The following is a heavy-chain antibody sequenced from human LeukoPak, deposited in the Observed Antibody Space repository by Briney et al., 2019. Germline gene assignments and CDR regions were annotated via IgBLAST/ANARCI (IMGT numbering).Heavy chain of an antibody. CDR1: GGSISSGYY. CDR3: ARGTVGAHFDY. V-gene: IGHV4-38-2*02. CDR2: IYHSGST. J-gene: IGHJ4*02. D-gene: IGHD1-26*01. Sequence: KSSETLSLTCTVSGGSISSGYYWGWIRQPPGKGLEWIGSIYHSGSTYYNPSLKSRVTISVDTSKNQFSLKLSSVTAADTAVYYCARGTVGAHFDYWGQGTLVTVSS.